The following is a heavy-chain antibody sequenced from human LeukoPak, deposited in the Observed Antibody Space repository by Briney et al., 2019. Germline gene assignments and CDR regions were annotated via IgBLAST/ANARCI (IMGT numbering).Heavy chain of an antibody. V-gene: IGHV3-23*01. J-gene: IGHJ4*02. Sequence: GGSLRLSCAASGFSFSSYAMSWVRQAPGKRLEWVSVVTGGGGDTYYADSVKGRFTISRDNSKNMPYLQMNSLRAEDAAVCYCAKAPLRSCSGAICYPFDYWGQGTLVTVSS. CDR1: GFSFSSYA. CDR2: VTGGGGDT. CDR3: AKAPLRSCSGAICYPFDY. D-gene: IGHD2-15*01.